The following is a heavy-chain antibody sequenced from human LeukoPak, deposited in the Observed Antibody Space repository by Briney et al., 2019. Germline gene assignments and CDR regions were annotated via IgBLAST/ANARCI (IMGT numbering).Heavy chain of an antibody. J-gene: IGHJ4*02. Sequence: SETLSLTCTVSGGSISSGSYDWYWIRQPAGKGLEWIGHIYTSGSSNYSPSLKSRVTISVDTSKNQFSLKLTSVTAADTAVYYCTKGRGIWGQGALVTVSS. D-gene: IGHD3-10*01. CDR2: IYTSGSS. V-gene: IGHV4-61*09. CDR1: GGSISSGSYD. CDR3: TKGRGI.